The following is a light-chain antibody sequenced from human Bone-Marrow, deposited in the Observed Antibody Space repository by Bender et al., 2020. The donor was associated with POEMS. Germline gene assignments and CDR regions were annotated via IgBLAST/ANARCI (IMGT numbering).Light chain of an antibody. V-gene: IGLV1-44*01. Sequence: QSVLTQPPSASGTPGQRVTISCSGSSSNIGTNPVNWYQQLPGTAPKLLIYINNQRPSGVPDRFSGSKSGTSASLAISGLQSEDEADYYCSSYTTTSTNRGTVAVFGGGTKLTVL. J-gene: IGLJ2*01. CDR3: SSYTTTSTNRGTVAV. CDR2: INN. CDR1: SSNIGTNP.